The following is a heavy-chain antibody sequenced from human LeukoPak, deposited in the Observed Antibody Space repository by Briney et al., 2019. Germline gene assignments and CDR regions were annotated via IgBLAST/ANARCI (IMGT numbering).Heavy chain of an antibody. D-gene: IGHD5-18*01. CDR2: SRSKDHRYST. J-gene: IGHJ4*02. CDR1: GFIFSDHY. V-gene: IGHV3-72*01. CDR3: AKGLRFSAMAGFDY. Sequence: GGSLRLSCAVSGFIFSDHYMDWVRQAAGKGLEWVGRSRSKDHRYSTEYAASVKGRFTISRDESKNSLYLQMNSLRAEDTAVYYCAKGLRFSAMAGFDYWGQGTLVTVSS.